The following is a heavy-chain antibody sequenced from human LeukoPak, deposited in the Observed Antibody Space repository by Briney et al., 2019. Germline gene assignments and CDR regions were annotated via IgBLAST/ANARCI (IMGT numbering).Heavy chain of an antibody. J-gene: IGHJ6*03. D-gene: IGHD3-10*01. CDR3: ARAPGVGYYSYYMDV. CDR2: IYNLGST. CDR1: GGSISSYY. Sequence: SETLSLTCTVSGGSISSYYWSWIRQPPGKGLEWIGYIYNLGSTNYNPSLKSRVTILVDRSKNQFSLKLSSVTAADTAVYYCARAPGVGYYSYYMDVWGKGTTVTVSS. V-gene: IGHV4-59*12.